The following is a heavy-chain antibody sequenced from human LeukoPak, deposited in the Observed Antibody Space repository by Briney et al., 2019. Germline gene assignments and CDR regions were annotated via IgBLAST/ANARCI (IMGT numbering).Heavy chain of an antibody. CDR2: INHSGST. CDR1: GGSFSGYY. CDR3: ARGRGPRSSGWYPKYYFDY. D-gene: IGHD6-19*01. Sequence: SETLSLTCAVYGGSFSGYYWSWIRQPPGKGLEWIGEINHSGSTNYNPSLKSRVTISVDTSKNQFSLKLSSVTAADTAVYYCARGRGPRSSGWYPKYYFDYWGQGNLVTVSS. V-gene: IGHV4-34*01. J-gene: IGHJ4*02.